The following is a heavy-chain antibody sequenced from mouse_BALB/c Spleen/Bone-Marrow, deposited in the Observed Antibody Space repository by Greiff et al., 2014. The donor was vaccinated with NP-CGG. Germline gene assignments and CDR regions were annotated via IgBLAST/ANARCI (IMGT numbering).Heavy chain of an antibody. J-gene: IGHJ4*01. D-gene: IGHD2-3*01. CDR3: ARDGYYVFYAMDY. Sequence: EVQGVESGGGLVQPGGSLKLSCAASGFTFSSYGMSRVRQTPDKRLELVATINSNGGSTYYPDSVKGRFTISRDNAKNTLYLQMSSLKSEDTAMYYCARDGYYVFYAMDYWGQGTSVTVSS. CDR1: GFTFSSYG. CDR2: INSNGGST. V-gene: IGHV5-6-3*01.